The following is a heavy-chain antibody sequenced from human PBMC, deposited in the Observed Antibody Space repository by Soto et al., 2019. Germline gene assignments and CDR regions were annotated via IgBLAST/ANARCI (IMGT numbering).Heavy chain of an antibody. CDR1: GFTFSSYG. CDR2: IWYDGSNK. J-gene: IGHJ4*02. V-gene: IGHV3-33*01. Sequence: LRLSCATSGFTFSSYGMHWVRQAPGKGLEWVAVIWYDGSNKYYADSVKGRFTISRDNSKNTLYLQMNSLRAEDTAVYYCARSGTYDSSGYYYSDQPLDYWGQGTLVTVSS. CDR3: ARSGTYDSSGYYYSDQPLDY. D-gene: IGHD3-22*01.